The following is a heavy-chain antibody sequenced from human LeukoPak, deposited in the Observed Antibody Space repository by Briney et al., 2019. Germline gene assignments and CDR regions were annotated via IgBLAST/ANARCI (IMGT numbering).Heavy chain of an antibody. CDR3: AGSYVSRSFDY. V-gene: IGHV3-66*01. D-gene: IGHD3-16*01. CDR1: GFTVSNNY. Sequence: QPGGSLRLSCAASGFTVSNNYMSWVRQAPGKGLDWVSIIYRGGSTYYADSVKDRFTISRDNSKNTVYLQMNSLRAEDTAVYYCAGSYVSRSFDYWGQGTLVTVSS. J-gene: IGHJ4*02. CDR2: IYRGGST.